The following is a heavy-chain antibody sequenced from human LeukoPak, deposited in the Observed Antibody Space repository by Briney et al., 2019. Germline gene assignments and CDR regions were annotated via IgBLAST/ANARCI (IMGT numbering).Heavy chain of an antibody. CDR3: ARGEYHQDGIGSNRFDN. Sequence: GGSLTLSCAASGFTFDTYSMTWVRQAPGKGLEWISHISAASHGIKYVASVKGRFTISRDNAKNSAFLQMTSLRPEDTAVYYCARGEYHQDGIGSNRFDNWGQGALVTVSS. CDR2: ISAASHGI. D-gene: IGHD5-24*01. CDR1: GFTFDTYS. V-gene: IGHV3-48*01. J-gene: IGHJ4*02.